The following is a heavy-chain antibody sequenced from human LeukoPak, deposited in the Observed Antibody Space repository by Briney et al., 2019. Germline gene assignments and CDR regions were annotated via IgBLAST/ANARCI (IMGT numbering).Heavy chain of an antibody. CDR2: IYYSGST. D-gene: IGHD5-18*01. V-gene: IGHV4-39*01. CDR3: ARVPDTAMVTFYFDY. Sequence: SETLSLTCTVSGGSISSSSYYWGWIRQPPGKGLEGIGSIYYSGSTYYNPSLKSRVTISVDTSKNQFSLKLSSVTAADTAVYYCARVPDTAMVTFYFDYWGQGTLVTVSS. J-gene: IGHJ4*02. CDR1: GGSISSSSYY.